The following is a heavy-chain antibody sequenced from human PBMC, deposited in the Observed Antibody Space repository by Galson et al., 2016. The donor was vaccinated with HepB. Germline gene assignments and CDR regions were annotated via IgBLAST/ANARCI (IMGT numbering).Heavy chain of an antibody. CDR3: ARGHHYESGGVYTYYGMDV. CDR1: GGTFRSFA. Sequence: SVKVSCKASGGTFRSFAVNWVRQAPGQGLEWMGAIVPIFGAANFAQKFQGRVTISADESTGTAYMELSTLRSEDTAVYYCARGHHYESGGVYTYYGMDVWGQGTTVTVSS. V-gene: IGHV1-69*13. CDR2: IVPIFGAA. J-gene: IGHJ6*02. D-gene: IGHD3-22*01.